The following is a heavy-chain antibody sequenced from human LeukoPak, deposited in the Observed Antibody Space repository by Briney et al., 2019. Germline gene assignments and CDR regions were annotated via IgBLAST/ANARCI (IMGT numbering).Heavy chain of an antibody. CDR1: GGTFSSYA. D-gene: IGHD5-24*01. V-gene: IGHV1-69*05. Sequence: ASVKVSCKASGGTFSSYAISWVRQAPGQGLEWMGGIIPIFGTANYAQKFQGRVTITTDESTSTAYMELSSLRSEDTAVYYCARDRRKMATITGAFDIWGQGTMVTVSS. CDR3: ARDRRKMATITGAFDI. J-gene: IGHJ3*02. CDR2: IIPIFGTA.